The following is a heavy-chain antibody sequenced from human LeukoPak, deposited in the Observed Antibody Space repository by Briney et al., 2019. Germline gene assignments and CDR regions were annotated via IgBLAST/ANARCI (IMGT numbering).Heavy chain of an antibody. CDR3: AKVGTMVRGVITTLSYYFDY. Sequence: GGSLRLSCAASGFTFSTYSMSWVRQAPGKGLEWVANIKQDGSEKYYVDSVKGRFRISRDNAKNSLYLQMNSLRAEDTALYYCAKVGTMVRGVITTLSYYFDYWGQGTLVTVSS. D-gene: IGHD3-10*01. CDR2: IKQDGSEK. J-gene: IGHJ4*02. V-gene: IGHV3-7*03. CDR1: GFTFSTYS.